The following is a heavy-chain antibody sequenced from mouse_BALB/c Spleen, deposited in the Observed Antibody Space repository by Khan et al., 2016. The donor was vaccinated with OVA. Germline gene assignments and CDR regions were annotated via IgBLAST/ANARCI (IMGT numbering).Heavy chain of an antibody. CDR2: IWAGGST. D-gene: IGHD3-3*01. Sequence: QVQLKQSGPGLVAPSQSLSITCTVYGYSLTRYGVHWVRQPPGKGLEWLGLIWAGGSTNYNWALMSRLSINIDNSKSIVFLIMNSLQTDDTAFYYCARSKYLARYWGQGTTLTVSS. V-gene: IGHV2-9*02. CDR1: GYSLTRYG. J-gene: IGHJ2*01. CDR3: ARSKYLARY.